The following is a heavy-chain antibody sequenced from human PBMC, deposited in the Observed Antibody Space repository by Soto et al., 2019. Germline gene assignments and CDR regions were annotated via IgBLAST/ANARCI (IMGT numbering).Heavy chain of an antibody. Sequence: PGGSLRLSCVTSGFTFTKYSMNWVRRAPGKGLEWVSHISYSGETKYYADSLKGRYAISRDDAKNSVYLQMNSLRDEDTAFYYCVRGVVVVVGSTAENFDHWGQGTLVTVSS. D-gene: IGHD2-15*01. CDR2: ISYSGETK. V-gene: IGHV3-48*02. CDR3: VRGVVVVVGSTAENFDH. J-gene: IGHJ4*02. CDR1: GFTFTKYS.